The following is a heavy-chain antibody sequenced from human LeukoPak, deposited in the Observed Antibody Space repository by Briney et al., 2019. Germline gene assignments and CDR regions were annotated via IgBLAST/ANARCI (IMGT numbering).Heavy chain of an antibody. D-gene: IGHD3-9*01. CDR2: INTNTGGT. V-gene: IGHV1-2*02. CDR1: GYTFTGYF. Sequence: ASVKVSCKASGYTFTGYFMHWVRQAPGQGLDWMGWINTNTGGTKYAQKFQGRVTMTRDTSIGTAYMELSTVTSDDTAVYFCARVHATGYFSLDLVYWGQGTLVTVSS. CDR3: ARVHATGYFSLDLVY. J-gene: IGHJ4*02.